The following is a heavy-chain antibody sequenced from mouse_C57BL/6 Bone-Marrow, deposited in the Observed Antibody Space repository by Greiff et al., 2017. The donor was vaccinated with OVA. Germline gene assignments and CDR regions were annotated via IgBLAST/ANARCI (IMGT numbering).Heavy chain of an antibody. D-gene: IGHD2-5*01. CDR2: INPYNGGT. CDR1: GYTFTDYY. J-gene: IGHJ2*01. V-gene: IGHV1-19*01. Sequence: EVQLQQSGPVLVKPGASVKMSCKASGYTFTDYYMNWVKQSHGKSLEWIGVINPYNGGTSYNQKFKGKATLTVDKSSSTAYMELNSLTSEDSAVYYCARWGLYYSNRHWGQGTTLTVSS. CDR3: ARWGLYYSNRH.